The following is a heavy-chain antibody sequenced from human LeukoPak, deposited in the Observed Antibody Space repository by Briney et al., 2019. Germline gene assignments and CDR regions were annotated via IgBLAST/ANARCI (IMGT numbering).Heavy chain of an antibody. CDR1: GFTVSSNY. Sequence: PGGSLRLSCAASGFTVSSNYMSWVRQAPGKGLEWVSVIYSGGSTYYADSVKGRFTISRHNSKNTLYLQMNSLRAEDTAVYYCARVRGCGGDCSYFDYWGQGTLVTGSS. CDR2: IYSGGST. J-gene: IGHJ4*02. D-gene: IGHD2-21*02. V-gene: IGHV3-53*04. CDR3: ARVRGCGGDCSYFDY.